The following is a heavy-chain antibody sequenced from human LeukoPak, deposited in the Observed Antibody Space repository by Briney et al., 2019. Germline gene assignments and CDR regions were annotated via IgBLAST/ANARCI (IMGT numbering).Heavy chain of an antibody. CDR2: TFSSGST. V-gene: IGHV4-61*09. J-gene: IGHJ3*02. CDR3: AKTWSATFHI. Sequence: ASETLSLTCTVSGGSINSGTDYWSWIRQPAGEGLEWIGHTFSSGSTNYNPSLKSRVTISVDTSKNQFSLSLTSVTAADTAIYYCAKTWSATFHIWAQGTMVTVSS. CDR1: GGSINSGTDY. D-gene: IGHD2-15*01.